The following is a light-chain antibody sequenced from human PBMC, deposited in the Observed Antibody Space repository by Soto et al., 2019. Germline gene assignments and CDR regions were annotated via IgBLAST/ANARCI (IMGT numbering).Light chain of an antibody. CDR2: TDN. Sequence: QSVLTQPPSASGTPGQRVTISCSGSSSNIGINTVNWYQQVPGTAPKLLIYTDNQRPSRVPDRFSGSKSGTSASLAISGLQSEDEADYYCAAWDDSLNGLYVFGTGTKV. J-gene: IGLJ1*01. V-gene: IGLV1-44*01. CDR1: SSNIGINT. CDR3: AAWDDSLNGLYV.